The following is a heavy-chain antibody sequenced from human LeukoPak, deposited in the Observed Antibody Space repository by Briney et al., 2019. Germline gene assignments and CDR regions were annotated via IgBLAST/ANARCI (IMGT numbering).Heavy chain of an antibody. CDR3: ARVRINCSGGNCYSEHSDY. V-gene: IGHV4-59*01. J-gene: IGHJ4*02. CDR2: IYYSGNT. Sequence: PSETLSLTCTVSGGSIRSYYWSWIRQPPGKGLEWIGYIYYSGNTHYNPSLRSRVTISVDTSKNQFSLKLNSVTAADTAVYYCARVRINCSGGNCYSEHSDYWGQGTLVTVSS. D-gene: IGHD2-15*01. CDR1: GGSIRSYY.